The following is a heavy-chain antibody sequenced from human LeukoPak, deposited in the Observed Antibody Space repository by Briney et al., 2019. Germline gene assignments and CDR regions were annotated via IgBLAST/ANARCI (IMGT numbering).Heavy chain of an antibody. D-gene: IGHD2-15*01. CDR3: ARHSPVAATIFYF. CDR2: IYYSGST. Sequence: SETLSLTCTVSGGSISSSSYYWGWIRQSPGKGLEWIGSIYYSGSTYYNPSLTSRVTMSVDTSKHQFSLRLNSVTAADTAFYYCARHSPVAATIFYFWGQGTLVTVSS. J-gene: IGHJ4*02. V-gene: IGHV4-39*01. CDR1: GGSISSSSYY.